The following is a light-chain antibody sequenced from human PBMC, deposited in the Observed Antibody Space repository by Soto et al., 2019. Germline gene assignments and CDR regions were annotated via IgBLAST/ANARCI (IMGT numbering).Light chain of an antibody. CDR1: QSISSW. CDR3: QQYSANRT. Sequence: DIQMTRSRSTLSASVGDRVIITCRASQSISSWLAWYQQKPGTAPNLLIYKASTLQGGVPSRFSGSGSGTEFTLTISSLQPDDSAIYYCQQYSANRTFGQGTKV. J-gene: IGKJ1*01. CDR2: KAS. V-gene: IGKV1-5*03.